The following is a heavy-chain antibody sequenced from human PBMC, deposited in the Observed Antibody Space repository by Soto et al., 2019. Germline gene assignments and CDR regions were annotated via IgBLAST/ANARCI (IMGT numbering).Heavy chain of an antibody. J-gene: IGHJ5*02. D-gene: IGHD3-16*01. CDR1: GVSMRNSY. CDR2: ISTSGNT. Sequence: QVQLEESGPGLVKPSETLSLICSVSGVSMRNSYWTWIRQSAGKGLEGIGRISTSGNTNYNPSLNNRLTMSVDTSKNQVSLKLTSVTAADTAVYYCARGGGVPALGDPWGQGTLVTVSS. CDR3: ARGGGVPALGDP. V-gene: IGHV4-4*07.